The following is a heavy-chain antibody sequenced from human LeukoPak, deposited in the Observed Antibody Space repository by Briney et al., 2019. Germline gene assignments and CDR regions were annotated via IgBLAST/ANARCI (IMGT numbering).Heavy chain of an antibody. D-gene: IGHD6-13*01. Sequence: GASVKVSCKASGYTFTGYYMHWVRQATGQGLEWMGWMNPNSGNTGYAQKFQGRVTMTRNTSISTAYMELSSLRSEDTAVYYCAREKAADYYYYYGMDVWGQGTTVTVSS. J-gene: IGHJ6*02. V-gene: IGHV1-8*02. CDR2: MNPNSGNT. CDR1: GYTFTGYY. CDR3: AREKAADYYYYYGMDV.